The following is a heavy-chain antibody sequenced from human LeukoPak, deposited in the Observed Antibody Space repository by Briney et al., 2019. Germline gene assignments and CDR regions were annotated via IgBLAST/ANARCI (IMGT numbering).Heavy chain of an antibody. Sequence: SETLSLTCTVSGGSISSSSYYWGWIRQPPGKGLEWIGSIYYSGSTYYNPSLKSRVTISVDTSKNQFSLKLSSVTAADTAVYYCAREVLGGYADWGQGTLVTVSS. J-gene: IGHJ4*02. CDR1: GGSISSSSYY. CDR2: IYYSGST. D-gene: IGHD3-22*01. CDR3: AREVLGGYAD. V-gene: IGHV4-39*07.